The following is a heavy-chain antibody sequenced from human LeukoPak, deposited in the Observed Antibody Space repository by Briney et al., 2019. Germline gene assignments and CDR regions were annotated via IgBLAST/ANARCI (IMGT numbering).Heavy chain of an antibody. CDR1: GFTFSSYG. CDR2: IRYDGSNK. J-gene: IGHJ3*02. V-gene: IGHV3-30*02. CDR3: AKDFGYSNYGRAFDI. Sequence: GGSLRLSCAASGFTFSSYGMHWVRQAPGKGLEWVAFIRYDGSNKYYADSVKGRFTISRDNSKNTLYLRMNSLRAEDTAVYYCAKDFGYSNYGRAFDIWGQGTMVTVSS. D-gene: IGHD4-11*01.